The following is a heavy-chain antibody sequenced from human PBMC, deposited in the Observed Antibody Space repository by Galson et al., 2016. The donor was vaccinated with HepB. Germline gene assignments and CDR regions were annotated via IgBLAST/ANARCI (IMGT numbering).Heavy chain of an antibody. D-gene: IGHD1-26*01. V-gene: IGHV6-1*01. CDR1: GDSVSSDSAA. J-gene: IGHJ4*02. CDR2: TYYRSKWYT. Sequence: CAISGDSVSSDSAAWDRLRQSPSRGLEWLGRTYYRSKWYTDYPESVKGRVTINPDTSKNQFSLQLNSVTPEDTAVYYCPVGHVGTAEDLPFDYWGQGTLVTVSS. CDR3: PVGHVGTAEDLPFDY.